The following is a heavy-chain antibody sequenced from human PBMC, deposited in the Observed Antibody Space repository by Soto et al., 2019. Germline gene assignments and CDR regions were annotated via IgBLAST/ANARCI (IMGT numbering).Heavy chain of an antibody. V-gene: IGHV3-48*01. CDR3: ARGTGWELLNYFDY. CDR1: GFTFSSYS. CDR2: ISSSSSTI. D-gene: IGHD1-26*01. Sequence: EVQLVESGGGLVQPGGSLRLSCAASGFTFSSYSMNWVRQAPGKGLEWVSYISSSSSTIYYAHSVKGRFTISRDNAKNSLYLQMNSLRAEDTDVYYCARGTGWELLNYFDYWGQGTLVSVSS. J-gene: IGHJ4*02.